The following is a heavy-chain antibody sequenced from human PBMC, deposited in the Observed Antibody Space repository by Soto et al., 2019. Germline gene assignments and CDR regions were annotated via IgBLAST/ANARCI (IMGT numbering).Heavy chain of an antibody. CDR1: GGSISSYY. CDR2: IYYSGST. CDR3: ARSKRTGYCSGGSCYEWFDP. V-gene: IGHV4-59*01. D-gene: IGHD2-15*01. Sequence: SETLSLTCTVSGGSISSYYWSWIRQPPGKGLEWIGYIYYSGSTNYNPSLKSRVTISVDTSKNQFSLKLSSVTAADTAVYYCARSKRTGYCSGGSCYEWFDPWGQGILVTVSS. J-gene: IGHJ5*02.